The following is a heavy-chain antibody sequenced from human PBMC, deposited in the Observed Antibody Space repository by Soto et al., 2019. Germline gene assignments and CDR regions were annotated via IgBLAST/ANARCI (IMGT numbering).Heavy chain of an antibody. J-gene: IGHJ6*02. V-gene: IGHV4-59*01. CDR2: IYYSGST. Sequence: ETLSRTCPVSGGSISTYYWSWIRQPPGKGLEWIGYIYYSGSTSYNPSLKSRVTISVDTSKNQFSLKLRSVTAADTAVYYCASDRSSGWDQGYGMDVWGQGTKVTVYS. CDR3: ASDRSSGWDQGYGMDV. CDR1: GGSISTYY. D-gene: IGHD6-19*01.